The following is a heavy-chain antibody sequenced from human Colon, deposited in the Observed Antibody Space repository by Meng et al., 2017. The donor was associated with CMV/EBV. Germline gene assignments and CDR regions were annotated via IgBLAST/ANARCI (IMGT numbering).Heavy chain of an antibody. D-gene: IGHD3-9*01. Sequence: QVQVEQSGAEVKTPGALKMVSYKTSGYPSTNHGIALGQPAPERRHGLRGLISAYSSNTKYAEKLQGRITMTTDASTNTAYMELGILTSDDAAIYYWAREDGSLTGYSLDYWGQGTLVTVSS. V-gene: IGHV1-18*01. CDR3: AREDGSLTGYSLDY. CDR2: ISAYSSNT. CDR1: GYPSTNHG. J-gene: IGHJ4*02.